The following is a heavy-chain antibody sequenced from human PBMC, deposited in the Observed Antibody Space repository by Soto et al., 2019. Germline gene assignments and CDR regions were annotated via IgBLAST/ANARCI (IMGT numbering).Heavy chain of an antibody. CDR3: ARDVVVAATSYAFDI. D-gene: IGHD2-15*01. CDR1: GGSISSGDYY. Sequence: PSETLSLTCTVSGGSISSGDYYWSWIRQPPGKGLEWIGYIYYSGSTYYNPSLKSRVTISVDTSKNQFSLKLSSVTAADTAVYYCARDVVVAATSYAFDIWGQGTMVTVSS. J-gene: IGHJ3*02. V-gene: IGHV4-30-4*01. CDR2: IYYSGST.